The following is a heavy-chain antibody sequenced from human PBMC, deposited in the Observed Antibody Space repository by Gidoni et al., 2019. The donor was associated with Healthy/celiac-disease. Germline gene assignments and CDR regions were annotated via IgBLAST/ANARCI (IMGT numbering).Heavy chain of an antibody. CDR1: GFTFSSHW. CDR2: IKQEGSEK. Sequence: EVQLVESGGGLVQPAWSLRLSCAASGFTFSSHWMSWVRQAQGKGLEWVDNIKQEGSEKYYVDSVKGRFTISRDNAKNSLYLQMNSLRAEDTAVYYCARDAGMDFWGQGTTVTVSS. CDR3: ARDAGMDF. J-gene: IGHJ6*02. V-gene: IGHV3-7*04.